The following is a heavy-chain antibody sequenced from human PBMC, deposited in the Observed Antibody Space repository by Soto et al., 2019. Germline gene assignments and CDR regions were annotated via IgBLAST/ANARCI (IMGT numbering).Heavy chain of an antibody. J-gene: IGHJ4*02. CDR3: ARLSGYCSGDSCRIDY. CDR2: IYYSGST. CDR1: GGSISSSSYY. D-gene: IGHD2-15*01. V-gene: IGHV4-39*01. Sequence: SVTLSLTCTVSGGSISSSSYYWGWIRQPPGKGLEWIGSIYYSGSTYYNLSLKSRVTISVDTSKNQFSLKLSSVTAADTAVYFCARLSGYCSGDSCRIDYWGQGTLVTVS.